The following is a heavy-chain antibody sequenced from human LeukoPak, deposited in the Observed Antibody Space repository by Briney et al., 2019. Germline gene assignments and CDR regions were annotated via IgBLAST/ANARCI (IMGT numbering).Heavy chain of an antibody. CDR1: GFTCSSYG. V-gene: IGHV3-30*02. D-gene: IGHD5-18*01. J-gene: IGHJ6*03. Sequence: QPGGSLRLSCATSGFTCSSYGMHWIRQAPGKGLEWVAFIRYDGSNKYYADSVKGRFTISRDNSKNTLYLQMNRLRAEDTAVYYCAKVILVDTAMVTVTYYYYYMDVWGKGTTVTVSS. CDR2: IRYDGSNK. CDR3: AKVILVDTAMVTVTYYYYYMDV.